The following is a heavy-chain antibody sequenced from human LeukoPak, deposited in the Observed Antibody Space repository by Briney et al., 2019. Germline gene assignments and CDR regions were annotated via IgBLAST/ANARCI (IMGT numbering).Heavy chain of an antibody. J-gene: IGHJ6*03. D-gene: IGHD6-6*01. Sequence: SETLSLTCAVYGGSFSGYYWSWIRQPPGKGLEWIGEINHSGSTNYNPSLKSRVTISVDTSKNQFSLKLSSVTAADTAVYYCARVLAARLSYYYYMDVRGKGTTVTVSS. CDR2: INHSGST. CDR3: ARVLAARLSYYYYMDV. CDR1: GGSFSGYY. V-gene: IGHV4-34*01.